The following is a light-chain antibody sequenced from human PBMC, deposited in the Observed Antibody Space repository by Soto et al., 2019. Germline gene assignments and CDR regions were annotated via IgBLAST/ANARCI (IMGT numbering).Light chain of an antibody. CDR2: GAS. J-gene: IGKJ1*01. CDR1: QSVSSSY. CDR3: QQYGSSPWT. Sequence: EIVLTQSPGTLSLSPGERATLSCRASQSVSSSYLAWYQQQPGQAPRPLIYGASSRAIGIPDRFSGSGSGTDFTLTISRLEPEEFAVYYXQQYGSSPWTFGQGTKVEIK. V-gene: IGKV3-20*01.